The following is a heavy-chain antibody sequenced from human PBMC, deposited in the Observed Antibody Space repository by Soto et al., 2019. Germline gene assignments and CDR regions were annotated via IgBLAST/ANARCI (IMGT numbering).Heavy chain of an antibody. CDR3: ARDWSIFGLYGMDV. CDR2: INHSGST. D-gene: IGHD3-3*01. CDR1: GGSFSGYY. V-gene: IGHV4-34*01. J-gene: IGHJ6*02. Sequence: SETLSLTCAVYGGSFSGYYWSWIRQPPGKGLEWIGEINHSGSTNYNPSLKSRVTISVDTSKNQFSLKLSSVTAADSAVYYCARDWSIFGLYGMDVWGQGTTVTVSS.